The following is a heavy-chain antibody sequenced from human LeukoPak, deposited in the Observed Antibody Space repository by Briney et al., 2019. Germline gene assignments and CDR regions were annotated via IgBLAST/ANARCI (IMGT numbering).Heavy chain of an antibody. CDR1: GGSISSGGYY. J-gene: IGHJ4*02. D-gene: IGHD5-12*01. CDR3: ARGSLDSGYDIEY. V-gene: IGHV4-31*03. Sequence: SETLSLTCTVSGGSISSGGYYWSWIRQHPGKGLEWIGYIYYSGSTYYNPSLKSRLTISEDTSKNQFSLKLSSVTAADTAVYYCARGSLDSGYDIEYWGQGTLVTVS. CDR2: IYYSGST.